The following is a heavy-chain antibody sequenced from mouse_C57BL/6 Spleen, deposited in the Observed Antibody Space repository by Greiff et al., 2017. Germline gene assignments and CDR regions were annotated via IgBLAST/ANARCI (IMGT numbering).Heavy chain of an antibody. CDR1: GFSFNTYA. CDR2: IRSKSNNYAT. V-gene: IGHV10-1*01. CDR3: VRPDSNYAWFAY. Sequence: EVKLMESGGGLVQPKGSLKLSCAASGFSFNTYAMNWVRQAPGKGLEWVARIRSKSNNYATYYADSVKDRFTISRDDSESMLYLQMNNLKTEDTAMYYCVRPDSNYAWFAYWGQGTLVTVSA. J-gene: IGHJ3*01. D-gene: IGHD2-5*01.